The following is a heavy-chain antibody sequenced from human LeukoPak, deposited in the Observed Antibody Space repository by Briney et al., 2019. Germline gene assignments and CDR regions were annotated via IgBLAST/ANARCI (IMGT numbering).Heavy chain of an antibody. Sequence: PVGSLRLSCAASGLTFSSYSMTWVRQAPGKGLYWVAGISASGSGTYYTDSVRGRFTISRDNSRNTLYLQMNSLRVEDTAIYYCAKDAAGPEYWGQGTLVTVSS. J-gene: IGHJ4*02. CDR1: GLTFSSYS. CDR3: AKDAAGPEY. CDR2: ISASGSGT. V-gene: IGHV3-23*01. D-gene: IGHD6-13*01.